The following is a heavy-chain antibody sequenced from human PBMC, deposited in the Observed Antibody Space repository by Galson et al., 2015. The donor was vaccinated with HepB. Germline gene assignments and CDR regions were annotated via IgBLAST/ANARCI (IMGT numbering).Heavy chain of an antibody. Sequence: CTASGYTFTSYALNWVRQAPGQGLEWMGWINTNTGNPTYAQGFTGRFVFSLDTSVSTAYLQISSLKAEDTAVYYCAREVGAPSLLTVTSDYWVQGTLVTVSS. CDR3: AREVGAPSLLTVTSDY. J-gene: IGHJ4*02. D-gene: IGHD4-17*01. V-gene: IGHV7-4-1*02. CDR2: INTNTGNP. CDR1: GYTFTSYA.